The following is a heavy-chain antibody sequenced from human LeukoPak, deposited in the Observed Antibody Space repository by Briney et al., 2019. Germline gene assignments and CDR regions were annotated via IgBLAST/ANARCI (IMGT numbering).Heavy chain of an antibody. CDR2: ISYDGSNK. Sequence: GRSLRLSCAASGFTLSSYGMHWVRQAPGKGVEWVAAISYDGSNKYYAESVKGRFTISRDASKNTLSVQMNSLRAEDTAVYYCANGYCSGSSSCPVGYYGMDVWGQGTTVTVSS. CDR1: GFTLSSYG. V-gene: IGHV3-30*18. J-gene: IGHJ6*02. D-gene: IGHD2-15*01. CDR3: ANGYCSGSSSCPVGYYGMDV.